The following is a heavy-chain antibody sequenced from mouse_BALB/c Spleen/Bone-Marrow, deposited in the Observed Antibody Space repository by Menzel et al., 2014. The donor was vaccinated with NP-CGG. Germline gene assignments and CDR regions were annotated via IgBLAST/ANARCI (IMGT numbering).Heavy chain of an antibody. V-gene: IGHV3-2*02. CDR3: ARRNWDCILCFVY. Sequence: EVQLQESGPGLVKPSQSLSLTCTVTGYSITSDYAWNWIRQFPGNKLEWMGYISYSGSTDYNPSLKSRISITRDTSKNQFFLQLNSVTAEDTATYYCARRNWDCILCFVYWGQGTTLTVSS. D-gene: IGHD4-1*01. J-gene: IGHJ2*01. CDR1: GYSITSDYA. CDR2: ISYSGST.